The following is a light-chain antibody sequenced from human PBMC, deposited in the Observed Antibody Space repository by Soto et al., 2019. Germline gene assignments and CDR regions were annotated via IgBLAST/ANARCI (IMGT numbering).Light chain of an antibody. CDR3: SSYTSSSTRV. CDR1: SSDVGGYNY. Sequence: QSVLTQPASVSGSPGQSITISCTGTSSDVGGYNYVSWYQQHPGKDPKLMIYEVSNRPSGVSNRFSGSKSGNTASLTISGLQDEDEADYYCSSYTSSSTRVFGGGTKLTVL. V-gene: IGLV2-14*01. J-gene: IGLJ3*02. CDR2: EVS.